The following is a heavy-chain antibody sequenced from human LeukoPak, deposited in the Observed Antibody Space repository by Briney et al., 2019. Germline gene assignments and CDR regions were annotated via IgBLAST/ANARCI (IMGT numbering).Heavy chain of an antibody. J-gene: IGHJ6*04. CDR1: GFTFRTFA. Sequence: PGGSLRLSCAASGFTFRTFAMIWVRQAPGKGLEWVSYISSSGSSIYYADSVKGRFTISRDNAKNSLYLQMNSLRAEDTAVYYCAELGITMIGGVWGKGTTVTISS. CDR2: ISSSGSSI. V-gene: IGHV3-48*03. CDR3: AELGITMIGGV. D-gene: IGHD3-10*02.